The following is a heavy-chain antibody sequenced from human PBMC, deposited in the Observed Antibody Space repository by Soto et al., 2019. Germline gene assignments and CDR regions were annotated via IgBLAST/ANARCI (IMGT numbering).Heavy chain of an antibody. Sequence: QVQLVQSGAEVKKPGASVKVSCKASGYTFTSFGISWVRQAPGQGLEWMGWISAYNGNTNYAENLQGRVTMTTDPSTSTAYMELRSLRSDDTAVYYWARDHRGGTDAFDIWGQGTMVTVSS. J-gene: IGHJ3*02. CDR2: ISAYNGNT. V-gene: IGHV1-18*01. D-gene: IGHD2-15*01. CDR1: GYTFTSFG. CDR3: ARDHRGGTDAFDI.